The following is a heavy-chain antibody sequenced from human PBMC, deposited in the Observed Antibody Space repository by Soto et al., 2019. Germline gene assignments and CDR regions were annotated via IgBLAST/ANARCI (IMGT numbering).Heavy chain of an antibody. J-gene: IGHJ5*01. CDR3: PRSPLAEHSLWAPVPSCPAQLVSDS. CDR1: GVIVSRGTYY. Sequence: SETLSLTCNVSGVIVSRGTYYWSWIRQPPGKGLEWIGYIYYSGSTNYNPSLKSRVTISVDTSKNQFSLKLSSVTAADTAIYYCPRSPLAEHSLWAPVPSCPAQLVSDS. CDR2: IYYSGST. D-gene: IGHD1-1*01. V-gene: IGHV4-61*01.